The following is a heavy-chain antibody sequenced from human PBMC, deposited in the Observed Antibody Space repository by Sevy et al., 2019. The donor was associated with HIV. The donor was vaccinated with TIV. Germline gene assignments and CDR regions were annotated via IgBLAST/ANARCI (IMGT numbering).Heavy chain of an antibody. CDR2: TSYEGSHK. V-gene: IGHV3-30*04. CDR1: GFIFSNFA. CDR3: ARGENNDEFFQY. J-gene: IGHJ1*01. Sequence: GGSLRLSCAASGFIFSNFAMHWVRQAPGKGLEWVAVTSYEGSHKYYADSVKGRFTVSRDNSRNILSLEMNSLRRDDTAVYYCARGENNDEFFQYWGQGTLVTVSS. D-gene: IGHD1-26*01.